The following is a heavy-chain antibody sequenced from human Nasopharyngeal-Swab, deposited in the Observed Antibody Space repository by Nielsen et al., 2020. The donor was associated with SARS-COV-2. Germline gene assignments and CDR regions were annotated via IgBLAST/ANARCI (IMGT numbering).Heavy chain of an antibody. CDR2: INSDGSST. J-gene: IGHJ6*02. CDR3: AREDGDTAMVSGMDV. Sequence: GESLKISCAASGFTFSSYWMHWVRQAPGKGLVWVSRINSDGSSTSYADSVKGRFTISRDNAKNSLYLQMNSLRAEDTAVYYCAREDGDTAMVSGMDVWGQGTTVTVSS. CDR1: GFTFSSYW. V-gene: IGHV3-74*01. D-gene: IGHD5-18*01.